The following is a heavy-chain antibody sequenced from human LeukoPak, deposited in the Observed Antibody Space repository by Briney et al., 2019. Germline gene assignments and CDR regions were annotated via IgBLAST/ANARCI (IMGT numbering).Heavy chain of an antibody. CDR2: ISTYDGST. J-gene: IGHJ4*02. V-gene: IGHV1-18*01. CDR3: ARDQPRRGPGNHDY. Sequence: GASVRVSCKASGYTFTTYGINWVRQAPGQGLEWMGWISTYDGSTHYAQKFRDRFTMIRDTFTSTAYMELRSLRTDDTAVYYCARDQPRRGPGNHDYWGQGTLVTVSS. D-gene: IGHD1-26*01. CDR1: GYTFTTYG.